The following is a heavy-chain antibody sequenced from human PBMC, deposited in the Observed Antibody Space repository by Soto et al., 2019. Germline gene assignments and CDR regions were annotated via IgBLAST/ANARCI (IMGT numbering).Heavy chain of an antibody. V-gene: IGHV3-21*01. Sequence: GGSLRLSCAASGFTFSSYSMNWVRQAPGKGLEWVSSISSSSSYIYYADSVKGRFTISRDNAKNSLYLQMNSLRAEDTAVYYCARSRAKQLGGPLTRWGQGALVTVSS. J-gene: IGHJ4*02. CDR3: ARSRAKQLGGPLTR. D-gene: IGHD6-6*01. CDR2: ISSSSSYI. CDR1: GFTFSSYS.